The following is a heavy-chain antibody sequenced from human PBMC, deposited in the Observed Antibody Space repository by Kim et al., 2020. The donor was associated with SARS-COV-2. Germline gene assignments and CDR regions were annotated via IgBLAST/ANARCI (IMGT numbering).Heavy chain of an antibody. D-gene: IGHD2-2*01. CDR1: GFTFSSYA. Sequence: GGSLRLSCAASGFTFSSYAMSWVRQAPGKGLEWVSAISGSGGSTYYADSVKGRFTISRDNSKNTLYLQMNSLRAEDTAVYYCAKELGYCSSTSCYGPPHSGKLGYFDYWGQGTLVTVSS. J-gene: IGHJ4*02. CDR3: AKELGYCSSTSCYGPPHSGKLGYFDY. V-gene: IGHV3-23*01. CDR2: ISGSGGST.